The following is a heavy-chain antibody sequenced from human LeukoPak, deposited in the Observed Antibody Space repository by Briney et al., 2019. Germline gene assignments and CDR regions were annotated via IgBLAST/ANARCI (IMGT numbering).Heavy chain of an antibody. CDR3: ARGPVSTRGYSGYDPDAFDI. J-gene: IGHJ3*02. Sequence: PVASVKVSYKASGYTFTSYDINWVRQATGQGLEWMGWMNPNSGNTGYAQKFQGRVTMTRNTSISTAYMELSSLRSEDTAVYYCARGPVSTRGYSGYDPDAFDIWGQGTMVTVSS. CDR1: GYTFTSYD. D-gene: IGHD5-12*01. CDR2: MNPNSGNT. V-gene: IGHV1-8*01.